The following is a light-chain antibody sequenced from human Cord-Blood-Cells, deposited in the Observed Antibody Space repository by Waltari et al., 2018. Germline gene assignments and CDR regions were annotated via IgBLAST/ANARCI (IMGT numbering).Light chain of an antibody. CDR2: GAS. V-gene: IGKV3-20*01. J-gene: IGKJ1*01. CDR1: QSVSSSY. CDR3: QQYSSSPWT. Sequence: EIVLTQSPGTLSLSPGERATLSCRASQSVSSSYLAWYQQKPGQAPRLLIYGASSRATGIPDRFSGSGSGTDFTLTSSRLEPEDFAVYYCQQYSSSPWTPGQGTKVEIK.